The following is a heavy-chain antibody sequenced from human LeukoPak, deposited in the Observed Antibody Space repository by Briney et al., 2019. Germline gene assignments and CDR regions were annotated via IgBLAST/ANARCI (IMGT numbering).Heavy chain of an antibody. V-gene: IGHV1-69*06. CDR3: ARYYYGSGSQRWDAFDI. CDR1: GGTFSSYA. Sequence: ASVKVSCKASGGTFSSYAISWVRQAPGQGLEWMGGIIPIFGTANYAQKFQGRVTITADKSTSTAYMELSSLRSEDTAVYYCARYYYGSGSQRWDAFDIWGQGTMVTVSS. CDR2: IIPIFGTA. J-gene: IGHJ3*02. D-gene: IGHD3-10*01.